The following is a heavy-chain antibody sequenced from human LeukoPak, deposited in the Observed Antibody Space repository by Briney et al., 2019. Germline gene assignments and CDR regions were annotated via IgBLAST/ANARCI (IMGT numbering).Heavy chain of an antibody. Sequence: PSETLSLTCTISGGSITSHYWSWIRQPPGKGLEWIGCMYYSGSTNYNPSLKSRVTISVDTSKNQFFLKLTSVTTADTAVYFCARGRIGGANWGQGTLVTVSS. D-gene: IGHD4-23*01. CDR3: ARGRIGGAN. CDR1: GGSITSHY. CDR2: MYYSGST. J-gene: IGHJ4*02. V-gene: IGHV4-59*11.